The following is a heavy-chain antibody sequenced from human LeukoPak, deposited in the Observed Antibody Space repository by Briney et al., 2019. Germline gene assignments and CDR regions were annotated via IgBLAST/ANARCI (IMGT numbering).Heavy chain of an antibody. Sequence: GGSLRLSCAASGFTVSSSYMSWVRQAPGKGLEWVSVIYSGGSTYYADSVKGRFTISRDNSKNTLYLQMNSLRAEDTAVYCCARESTVTTPYFDYWGQGTLVTVAS. CDR3: ARESTVTTPYFDY. D-gene: IGHD4-17*01. CDR1: GFTVSSSY. CDR2: IYSGGST. V-gene: IGHV3-53*01. J-gene: IGHJ4*02.